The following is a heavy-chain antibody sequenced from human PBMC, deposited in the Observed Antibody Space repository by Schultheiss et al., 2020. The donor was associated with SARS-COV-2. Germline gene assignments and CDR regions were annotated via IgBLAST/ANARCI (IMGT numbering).Heavy chain of an antibody. CDR2: ISSSGSTI. D-gene: IGHD3-22*01. CDR1: GFTFSSYA. V-gene: IGHV3-11*01. CDR3: AREGYDSSGYYYYGMDV. J-gene: IGHJ6*02. Sequence: GESLKISCAASGFTFSSYAMSWIRQAPGKGLEWVSYISSSGSTIYYADSVKGRFTISRDNAKNSLYLQMNSLRAEDTAVYYCAREGYDSSGYYYYGMDVWGQGTTVTVSS.